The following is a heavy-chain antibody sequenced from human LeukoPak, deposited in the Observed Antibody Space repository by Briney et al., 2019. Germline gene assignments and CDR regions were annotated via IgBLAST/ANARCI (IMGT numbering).Heavy chain of an antibody. CDR2: IYTSGST. J-gene: IGHJ6*03. V-gene: IGHV4-4*07. CDR1: GGSISSYY. CDR3: ARDQRVAAAGRVDYYYYYYMDV. Sequence: SETLSLTCTVSGGSISSYYWSWIRQPAGKGLEWIGRIYTSGSTNYNPSLKSRVTMSVDTSKNQFSLKLSSVTAADTAVYYCARDQRVAAAGRVDYYYYYYMDVWGKGTTVTVSS. D-gene: IGHD6-13*01.